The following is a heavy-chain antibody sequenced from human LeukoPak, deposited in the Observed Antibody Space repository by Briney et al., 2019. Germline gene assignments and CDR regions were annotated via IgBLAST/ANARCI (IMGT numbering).Heavy chain of an antibody. CDR2: ISWNSGSI. D-gene: IGHD6-19*01. CDR3: ARVVRQWLGMDV. V-gene: IGHV3-9*01. Sequence: PGGSLRLSCAASGFTFDDYAMHWVRQAPGKGLEWVSGISWNSGSIGYADSVKGRFTISRDNAKNSLYLQMNSLRAEDTAVYYCARVVRQWLGMDVWGQGTTVTVSS. CDR1: GFTFDDYA. J-gene: IGHJ6*02.